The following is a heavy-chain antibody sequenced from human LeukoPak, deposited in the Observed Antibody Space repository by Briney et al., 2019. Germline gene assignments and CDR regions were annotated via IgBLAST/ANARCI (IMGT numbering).Heavy chain of an antibody. D-gene: IGHD3-10*01. CDR2: INPSGGST. J-gene: IGHJ4*02. CDR3: ARDIYTSGSLGY. V-gene: IGHV1-46*01. CDR1: GYSFTSYY. Sequence: GASVKVSCKASGYSFTSYYIHWVRQAPGQGLEWMGIINPSGGSTSYAPKFQGRVTMTRDTSTNTVYMELSSLRSEDTAVYYCARDIYTSGSLGYWGQGTLVTVSS.